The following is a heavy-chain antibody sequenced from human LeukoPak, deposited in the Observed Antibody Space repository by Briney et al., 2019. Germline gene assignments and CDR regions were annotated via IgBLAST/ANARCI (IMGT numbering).Heavy chain of an antibody. J-gene: IGHJ4*02. CDR1: GYTFTSYG. D-gene: IGHD4-17*01. Sequence: ASVEVSCKASGYTFTSYGISWVRQAPGQGLEWMGWISAYNGNTNYAQKLQGRVTMTTDTSTSTAYMELRSLRSDDTAVYYCARDRTTVTLGDYWGQGTLVTVSS. V-gene: IGHV1-18*01. CDR3: ARDRTTVTLGDY. CDR2: ISAYNGNT.